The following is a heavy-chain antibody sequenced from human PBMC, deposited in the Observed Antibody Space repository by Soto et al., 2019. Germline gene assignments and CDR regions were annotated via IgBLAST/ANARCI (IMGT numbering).Heavy chain of an antibody. V-gene: IGHV4-30-4*01. CDR3: ASQMTSVDH. D-gene: IGHD2-2*01. Sequence: QVQLQESGPGLVKPSQTLSLTCTVSGDSVNSNNYYWTWIRQPPGKGLEWIGYIYYTGSSYYSPSRKSRVSKSLDVSKNQFSLKLDLVTAADTAVYYWASQMTSVDHGGPGTLVTVSS. CDR2: IYYTGSS. J-gene: IGHJ4*02. CDR1: GDSVNSNNYY.